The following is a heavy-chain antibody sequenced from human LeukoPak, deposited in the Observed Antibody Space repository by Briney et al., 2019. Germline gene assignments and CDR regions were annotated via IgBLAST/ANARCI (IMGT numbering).Heavy chain of an antibody. D-gene: IGHD3-22*01. CDR2: MNPNNGST. J-gene: IGHJ3*01. CDR3: ARARITMMAFDV. CDR1: GYTFTSFD. Sequence: ASVKVSCKASGYTFTSFDMNWVRQATGQGLEWMGWMNPNNGSTGFVQKFQGRVTMTRNTSISTAYMELSSLRSDDTAVYYCARARITMMAFDVWCQGTVVTVSS. V-gene: IGHV1-8*01.